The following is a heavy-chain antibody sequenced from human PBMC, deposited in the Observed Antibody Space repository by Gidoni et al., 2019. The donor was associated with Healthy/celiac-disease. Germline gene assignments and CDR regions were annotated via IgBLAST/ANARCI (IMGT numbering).Heavy chain of an antibody. CDR1: GFTFSSYT. J-gene: IGHJ4*02. D-gene: IGHD2-2*01. V-gene: IGHV3-30*04. CDR2: ISYDGIKK. CDR3: AKDLVPAAVTTGNF. Sequence: QVQLVESGGGVVQPGRSLRLACAGSGFTFSSYTIHWVRQAPGKGLEWVAVISYDGIKKYYIDSVKGRFTISRDNSKNTVDLQMNSLRAEDTGVYYCAKDLVPAAVTTGNFWGQGTPVTVSS.